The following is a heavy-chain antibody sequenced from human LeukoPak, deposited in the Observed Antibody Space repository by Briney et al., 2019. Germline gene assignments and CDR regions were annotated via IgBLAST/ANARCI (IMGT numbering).Heavy chain of an antibody. D-gene: IGHD2-15*01. J-gene: IGHJ4*02. CDR3: ASFGGYCSGGSCPDY. CDR2: INHSGST. Sequence: SETLSLTRAVYGGSFSGYYWSWIRQPPGKGLEWIGEINHSGSTNYNPSLKSRVTISVDTSKNQFSLKLSSVTAADTAVYYCASFGGYCSGGSCPDYWGQGTLVTVSS. V-gene: IGHV4-34*01. CDR1: GGSFSGYY.